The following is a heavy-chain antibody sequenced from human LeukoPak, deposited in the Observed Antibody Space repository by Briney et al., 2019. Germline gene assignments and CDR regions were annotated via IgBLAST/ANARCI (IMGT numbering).Heavy chain of an antibody. CDR3: AADPEPRDYYYYMDV. Sequence: SVKVSCKASGGTFSSYAISWVRQAPGQGLEWMGGIIPIFGTANYAQKFQGRVTITADESTSTAYVELSSLRSEDTAVYYCAADPEPRDYYYYMDVWGKGTTVTVSS. CDR2: IIPIFGTA. J-gene: IGHJ6*03. CDR1: GGTFSSYA. V-gene: IGHV1-69*01.